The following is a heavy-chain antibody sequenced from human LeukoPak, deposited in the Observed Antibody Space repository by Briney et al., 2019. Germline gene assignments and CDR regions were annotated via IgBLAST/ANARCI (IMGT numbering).Heavy chain of an antibody. V-gene: IGHV5-51*01. CDR1: GYSFTNYW. Sequence: GESLKISCKGSGYSFTNYWIAWVRQMPGKGLQWMGMVYPGDTYTRYSPSFQGQVTVSADKSISTAYLQWSSLKASDTAMYYCAGVADGSGYYFFKDWGQGTLVTVSS. J-gene: IGHJ4*02. D-gene: IGHD3-22*01. CDR2: VYPGDTYT. CDR3: AGVADGSGYYFFKD.